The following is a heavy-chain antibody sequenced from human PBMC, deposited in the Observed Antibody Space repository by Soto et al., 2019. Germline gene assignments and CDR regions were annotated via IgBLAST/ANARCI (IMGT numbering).Heavy chain of an antibody. CDR2: INAGNGNT. CDR3: ARGGRVLMVYAISHFDY. D-gene: IGHD2-8*01. Sequence: QVQLVQSGAEEKKPGASVKVSCKASGYTFTSYAMHWVRQAPGQRLEWMGWINAGNGNTKYSQKFQGRVTITRDTSASTAYMELSSLRSEDTAVYYCARGGRVLMVYAISHFDYWGQGTLCTVSS. V-gene: IGHV1-3*05. J-gene: IGHJ4*02. CDR1: GYTFTSYA.